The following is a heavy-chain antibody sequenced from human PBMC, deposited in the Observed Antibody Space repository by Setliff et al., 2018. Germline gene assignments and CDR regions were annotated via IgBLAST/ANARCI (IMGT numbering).Heavy chain of an antibody. V-gene: IGHV3-30*02. Sequence: PGGSLRLSCAASALTFSNYGIHWVRQAPGTGLEWVAFIRNDGTEKFHADPVKGRFAVSRDNSKNTLYLQMHSPRAEDTAVYYCAKDIESYGDHGDEYYWGQGTLVTVSS. J-gene: IGHJ4*02. CDR1: ALTFSNYG. D-gene: IGHD4-17*01. CDR2: IRNDGTEK. CDR3: AKDIESYGDHGDEYY.